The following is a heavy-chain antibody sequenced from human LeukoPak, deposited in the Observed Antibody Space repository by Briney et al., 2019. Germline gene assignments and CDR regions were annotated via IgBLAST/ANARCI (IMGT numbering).Heavy chain of an antibody. V-gene: IGHV3-30-3*01. CDR1: GFTFSTYA. CDR3: AAPEYSSSFHFDY. D-gene: IGHD6-6*01. J-gene: IGHJ4*02. Sequence: PGRSLRLSCAATGFTFSTYAMHWVRQAPGKGLEWVAIISYDGSNKYYADSVKGRFTIARDNSKTTLYLQMNSLRAEDTAVYYCAAPEYSSSFHFDYWGQGTLVTVSS. CDR2: ISYDGSNK.